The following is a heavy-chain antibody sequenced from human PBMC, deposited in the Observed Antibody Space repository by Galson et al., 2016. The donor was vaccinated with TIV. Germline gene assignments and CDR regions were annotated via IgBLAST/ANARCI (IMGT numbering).Heavy chain of an antibody. CDR2: ISGSGGSK. J-gene: IGHJ4*02. Sequence: SLRLSCAASGLTFSDYAMSWVRQAPGKGLDWVSVISGSGGSKSYADFAKGRFTISRDNTKNTVSLQMNSLRPEDTGVYYCAKDPRLYGDYLLAYFDFWGQGDLVTVST. V-gene: IGHV3-23*01. CDR1: GLTFSDYA. CDR3: AKDPRLYGDYLLAYFDF. D-gene: IGHD4-17*01.